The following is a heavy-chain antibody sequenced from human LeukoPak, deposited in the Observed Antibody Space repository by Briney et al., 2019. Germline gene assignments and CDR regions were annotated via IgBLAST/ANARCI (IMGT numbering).Heavy chain of an antibody. CDR3: ARGALARIRGPYYYYGMDV. D-gene: IGHD2/OR15-2a*01. CDR1: GGSFSGYY. J-gene: IGHJ6*02. V-gene: IGHV4-34*01. Sequence: PSETLSLTCAVYGGSFSGYYWSWIRQPPGKGLKWIGEINHSGSTNYNPSLKSRVTISVDTSKNQFSLELSSVTAADTAVYYCARGALARIRGPYYYYGMDVWGQGTTVTVSS. CDR2: INHSGST.